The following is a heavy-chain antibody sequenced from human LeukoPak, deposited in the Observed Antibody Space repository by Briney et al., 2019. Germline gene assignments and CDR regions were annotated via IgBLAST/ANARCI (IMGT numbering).Heavy chain of an antibody. D-gene: IGHD4-17*01. V-gene: IGHV4-61*01. CDR2: IYYSGST. J-gene: IGHJ4*02. CDR3: ARGYGDHGFDY. CDR1: GGSVSSGSYY. Sequence: PSETLSLTCTVSGGSVSSGSYYWSWIRQPPGKGLEWIGYIYYSGSTNYNPSLKSRVTISVATSKNQFSLKLSSVTAADTAVYYCARGYGDHGFDYWGQGTLVTVSS.